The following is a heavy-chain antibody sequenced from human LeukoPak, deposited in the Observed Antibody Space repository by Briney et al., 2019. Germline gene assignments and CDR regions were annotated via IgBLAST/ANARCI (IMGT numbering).Heavy chain of an antibody. D-gene: IGHD2-2*01. CDR2: INPSGGST. CDR3: ARFQYCKGRGEVGESSTSCSEDY. V-gene: IGHV1-46*01. J-gene: IGHJ4*02. CDR1: GYTFTIYY. Sequence: ASVKVSCKASGYTFTIYYMHWVRQAPGQGLEWMGIINPSGGSTSYAQKFQGRVTMTRDTSTSTVYMELSSLRSEDTAVYYCARFQYCKGRGEVGESSTSCSEDYWGQGTLVTVSS.